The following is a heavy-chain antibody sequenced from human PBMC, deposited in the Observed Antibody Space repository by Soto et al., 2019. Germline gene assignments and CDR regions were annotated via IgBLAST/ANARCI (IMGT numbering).Heavy chain of an antibody. CDR2: IYTSGST. Sequence: SETVSLTCTVSCGSIISYYWSWIRQPAGKGLEWIGRIYTSGSTNYNPSLKSRVTMSVDTSKNQFSLKLSSVTAADTAVYYCAREHHTVRGVTLYYYYYGMDVWGQGTTVTVSS. V-gene: IGHV4-4*07. CDR1: CGSIISYY. CDR3: AREHHTVRGVTLYYYYYGMDV. D-gene: IGHD3-10*01. J-gene: IGHJ6*02.